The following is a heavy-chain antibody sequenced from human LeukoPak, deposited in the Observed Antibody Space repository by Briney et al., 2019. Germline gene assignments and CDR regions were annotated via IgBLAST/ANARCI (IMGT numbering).Heavy chain of an antibody. J-gene: IGHJ4*02. CDR3: AISQY. CDR2: IFYSGIT. V-gene: IGHV4-39*01. Sequence: SETLSLTCTVSGGSISSSSYYWGWIRQPPGKGLEWIGSIFYSGITYYNPSLKSRVTISVDTSKNQFSLMVSSVTAADTAVYYCAISQYWGQGTLVTVSS. CDR1: GGSISSSSYY.